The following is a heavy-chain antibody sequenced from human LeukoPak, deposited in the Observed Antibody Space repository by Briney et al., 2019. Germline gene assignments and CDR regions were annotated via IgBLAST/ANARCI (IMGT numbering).Heavy chain of an antibody. CDR2: ISSSGSTI. V-gene: IGHV3-48*03. CDR1: GFTFSSYE. J-gene: IGHJ4*02. D-gene: IGHD6-6*01. CDR3: ARLSSSSAGRRAPDC. Sequence: PGGSLRLSCAASGFTFSSYEMNWVRQAPGKGLEWVSYISSSGSTIFYADSVKGRFTISRDKAKNSLYLQMNSLRSEDTTVFYCARLSSSSAGRRAPDCWGQGTLVTVSS.